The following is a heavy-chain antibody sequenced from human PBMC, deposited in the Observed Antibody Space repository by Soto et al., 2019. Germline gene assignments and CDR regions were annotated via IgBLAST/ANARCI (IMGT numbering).Heavy chain of an antibody. Sequence: QLQQWGAGLLKPSETLSLTCAVYNGSFSKYYWNWIRQSPGKGLEWIGEINQSGATNYNPSLRNRVTISVDTSKNQFSLKLKSLTAADTALYYCARGYYYASGSSFPYWGQGTLVTVSS. J-gene: IGHJ4*02. V-gene: IGHV4-34*01. CDR2: INQSGAT. CDR3: ARGYYYASGSSFPY. CDR1: NGSFSKYY. D-gene: IGHD3-10*01.